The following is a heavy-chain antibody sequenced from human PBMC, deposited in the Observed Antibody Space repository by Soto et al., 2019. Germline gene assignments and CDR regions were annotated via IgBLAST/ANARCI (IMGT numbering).Heavy chain of an antibody. V-gene: IGHV3-23*01. CDR3: ARDAGASTTKYYYFDK. CDR2: ISGTGGST. CDR1: GFTFSSYA. Sequence: GGSLRLSCAASGFTFSSYALSWVRQPPGKGLEWVSSISGTGGSTTYPDSVRGRFTISRDNSKNMLYLQMNNLRGEDTAIYYCARDAGASTTKYYYFDKSCQGALVTVSS. D-gene: IGHD2-2*01. J-gene: IGHJ4*02.